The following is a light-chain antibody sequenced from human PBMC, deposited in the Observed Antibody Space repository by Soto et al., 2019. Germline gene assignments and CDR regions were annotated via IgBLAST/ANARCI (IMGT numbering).Light chain of an antibody. Sequence: EKVMTQSPGTLSVSLGERATLSCRASQSVSSDLAWYHQKPGQAPRLLIYGASSRATGIPDRFSGSGDETDVSVTCSKREHEDVPVYYGQQYCSSPSTFGEGTRLEIK. CDR1: QSVSSD. CDR2: GAS. CDR3: QQYCSSPST. V-gene: IGKV3-20*01. J-gene: IGKJ5*01.